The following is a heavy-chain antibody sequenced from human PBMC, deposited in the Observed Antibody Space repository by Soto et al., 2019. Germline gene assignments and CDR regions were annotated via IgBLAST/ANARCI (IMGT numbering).Heavy chain of an antibody. V-gene: IGHV3-23*01. CDR1: GFTFSSFA. CDR2: ISGSGGST. CDR3: AKLGDFWSGYPETPDY. D-gene: IGHD3-3*01. Sequence: GGSLRLSCAASGFTFSSFAMSWVRQAQGKGLEWVSAISGSGGSTYYADSVKGRFTISRDNSKNTLYLQMNSLRAEDTAVHYCAKLGDFWSGYPETPDYWGQGTLVTVSS. J-gene: IGHJ4*02.